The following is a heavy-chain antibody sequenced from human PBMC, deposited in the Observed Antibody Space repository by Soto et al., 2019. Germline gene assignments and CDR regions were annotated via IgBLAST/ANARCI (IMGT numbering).Heavy chain of an antibody. CDR3: AAGGGLPRYY. D-gene: IGHD5-12*01. CDR2: IYYSGST. CDR1: GGSISSYH. V-gene: IGHV4-59*05. J-gene: IGHJ4*02. Sequence: SQTLSLTCTVSGGSISSYHWSWIRQPPGKGLEWIGSIYYSGSTYYNPSLKSRVTISVDRSKNQFSLKLSSVTAADTAVYYCAAGGGLPRYYWGQGTLVTVSS.